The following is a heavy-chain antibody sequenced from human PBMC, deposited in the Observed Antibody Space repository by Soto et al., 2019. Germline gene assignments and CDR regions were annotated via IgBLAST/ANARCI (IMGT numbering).Heavy chain of an antibody. CDR3: AKWDDSSAYGNVKNGYYAFDI. CDR1: GGSISSRNYY. CDR2: VYYTGST. J-gene: IGHJ3*02. Sequence: SETLSLTCTVSGGSISSRNYYWGWIRQPPGKGLEWIGNVYYTGSTYYNPSLKRRVTMSVDTSKNQFSLKLSSVTAADTAMYYCAKWDDSSAYGNVKNGYYAFDIWGQGTMVTVS. D-gene: IGHD3-22*01. V-gene: IGHV4-39*01.